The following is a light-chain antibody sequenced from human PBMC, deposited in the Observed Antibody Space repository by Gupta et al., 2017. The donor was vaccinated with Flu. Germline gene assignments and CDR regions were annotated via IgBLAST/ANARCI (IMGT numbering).Light chain of an antibody. CDR2: RIV. CDR1: SSNIGSHS. Sequence: GQRVTMSCSGISSNIGSHSVYWYQQLPGAAPKLLIYRIVQRPSGVPARFAGSKSGTSASLAISGLRSEDEADYYCATWDDSLSGRVFGGGTKLTFL. V-gene: IGLV1-47*01. CDR3: ATWDDSLSGRV. J-gene: IGLJ3*02.